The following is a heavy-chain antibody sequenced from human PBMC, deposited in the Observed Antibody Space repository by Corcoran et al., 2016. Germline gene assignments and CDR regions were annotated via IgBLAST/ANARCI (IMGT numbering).Heavy chain of an antibody. CDR3: TTDWYDDSSGYYRPDY. CDR2: IKSKTDGGTT. Sequence: EVQLVESGGGLVKPGGSLRLSCAASGFTFSNAWMSWVRQAPGKGLEWVGRIKSKTDGGTTDYAAPVKGRFTISRDDSKNTLYLQMNSLKTEDTAVYYGTTDWYDDSSGYYRPDYWGQGTLVTVSS. J-gene: IGHJ4*02. CDR1: GFTFSNAW. D-gene: IGHD3-22*01. V-gene: IGHV3-15*01.